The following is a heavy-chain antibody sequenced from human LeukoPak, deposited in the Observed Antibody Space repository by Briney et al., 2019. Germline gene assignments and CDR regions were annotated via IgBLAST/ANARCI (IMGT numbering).Heavy chain of an antibody. Sequence: PSETLSLTCTVSGGSVSSGSYYWSWLRQPPGKGLEWIGYVYYSGSTNYSPSLKSRVTVSVDTSKNQLSLKLSSVTAADTAVYYCARVPSGVRGIIIDYWGQGTLVTVS. V-gene: IGHV4-61*01. D-gene: IGHD3-10*01. CDR2: VYYSGST. CDR1: GGSVSSGSYY. CDR3: ARVPSGVRGIIIDY. J-gene: IGHJ4*02.